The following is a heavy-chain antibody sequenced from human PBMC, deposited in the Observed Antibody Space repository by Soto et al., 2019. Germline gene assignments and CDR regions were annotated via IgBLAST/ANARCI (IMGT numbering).Heavy chain of an antibody. V-gene: IGHV3-23*01. D-gene: IGHD4-17*01. CDR2: IGGSGTNT. Sequence: EVQLLDSGGGLVQPGGSLRLSCVASGLTFSSYAMSWVRQVPGKGLEWVSLIGGSGTNTYYADSVKGRFTISRDNSKNTLYLQMNSLRVEDTAVYYCAKVDYGDSFDYWGQGTPVTVSS. CDR3: AKVDYGDSFDY. CDR1: GLTFSSYA. J-gene: IGHJ4*02.